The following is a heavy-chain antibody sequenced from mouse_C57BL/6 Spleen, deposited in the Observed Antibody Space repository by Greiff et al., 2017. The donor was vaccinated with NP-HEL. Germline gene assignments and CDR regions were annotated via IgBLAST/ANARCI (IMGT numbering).Heavy chain of an antibody. J-gene: IGHJ2*01. CDR1: GFTFKDYY. Sequence: EVKLVESGAELVRPGASVKLSCTASGFTFKDYYMHWVKQRPEQGLEWIGRIDPEDGDTEYAPKFQGKATMTADTSSNTTYLQLSSLTSEDTAVYYCTTYYYGSSSRFDYWGQGTTLTVSS. V-gene: IGHV14-1*01. D-gene: IGHD1-1*01. CDR2: IDPEDGDT. CDR3: TTYYYGSSSRFDY.